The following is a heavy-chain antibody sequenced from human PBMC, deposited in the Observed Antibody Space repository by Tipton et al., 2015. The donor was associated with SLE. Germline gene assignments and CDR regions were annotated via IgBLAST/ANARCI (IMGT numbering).Heavy chain of an antibody. V-gene: IGHV4-39*07. CDR3: ARGGGFDP. CDR2: IYYSGST. Sequence: TLSLTCTVSGGSISSSSYYWGWIRQPPGKGLEWIGYIYYSGSTYYNPSLKSRVTMSVDTSKNQFSLKLSSVTAVDTAVYYCARGGGFDPWGQGTLVTVSS. CDR1: GGSISSSSYY. D-gene: IGHD3-16*01. J-gene: IGHJ5*02.